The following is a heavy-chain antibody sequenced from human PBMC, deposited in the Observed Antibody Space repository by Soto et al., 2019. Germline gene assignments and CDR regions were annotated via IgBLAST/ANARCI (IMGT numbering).Heavy chain of an antibody. CDR2: INPNSGGT. V-gene: IGHV1-2*04. Sequence: ASVKVSCKASGYTFTGYYMHWVRQAPGQGLEWMGWINPNSGGTNYAQKFQGWVTMTRDTSISTAYMELSRLRSDDTAVYYCARERAVYYYGSGSSNAFDIWGQGTMVT. J-gene: IGHJ3*02. CDR3: ARERAVYYYGSGSSNAFDI. CDR1: GYTFTGYY. D-gene: IGHD3-10*01.